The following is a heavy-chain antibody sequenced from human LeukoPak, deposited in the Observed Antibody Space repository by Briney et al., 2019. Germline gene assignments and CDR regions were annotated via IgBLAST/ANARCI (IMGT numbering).Heavy chain of an antibody. CDR2: IYYSGST. V-gene: IGHV4-39*07. Sequence: PSETLSLTCSLSGGFISISTHYWGWIRQPPGKGLEWIGSIYYSGSTYYNPSLKSRVTISVDTSKNQFSLKLSSVTAADTAVYYCARKSGSEGFGYSSSWYRPWGQGTLVTVSS. D-gene: IGHD6-13*01. J-gene: IGHJ5*02. CDR1: GGFISISTHY. CDR3: ARKSGSEGFGYSSSWYRP.